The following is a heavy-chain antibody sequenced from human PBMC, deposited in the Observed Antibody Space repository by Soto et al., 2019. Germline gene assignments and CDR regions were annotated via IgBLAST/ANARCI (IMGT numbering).Heavy chain of an antibody. CDR1: GFTFSSYG. CDR3: ARDGGEQWLAAYYFDY. D-gene: IGHD6-19*01. Sequence: QVQLVESGGGVVQPGRSLRLSCAASGFTFSSYGMHWVRQAPGKGLEWVAVIWYDGSNKYYADSVKGRFTISRDNSKNTLYLQMNSLRAEDTAVYYCARDGGEQWLAAYYFDYWGQGTLVTVSS. CDR2: IWYDGSNK. J-gene: IGHJ4*02. V-gene: IGHV3-33*01.